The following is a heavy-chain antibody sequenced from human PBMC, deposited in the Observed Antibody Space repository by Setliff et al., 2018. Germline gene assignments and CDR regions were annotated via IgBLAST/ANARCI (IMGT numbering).Heavy chain of an antibody. Sequence: SETLSLTCAVYGGSFSGYYWTWIRQPPGKGLEWIGEINHSGSSNYNPSLMSRVTISVDTSKNQFPLNLSSVTAADTAVYYCARGPRYSGSYYVNYWGQGTLVTVSS. CDR2: INHSGSS. D-gene: IGHD1-26*01. CDR3: ARGPRYSGSYYVNY. V-gene: IGHV4-34*01. CDR1: GGSFSGYY. J-gene: IGHJ4*02.